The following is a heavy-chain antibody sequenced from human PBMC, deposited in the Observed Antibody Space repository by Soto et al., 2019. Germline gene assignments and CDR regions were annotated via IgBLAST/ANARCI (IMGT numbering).Heavy chain of an antibody. CDR1: GYTFSNFW. J-gene: IGHJ4*02. V-gene: IGHV5-51*01. D-gene: IGHD6-13*01. Sequence: GESLKSPCQCAGYTFSNFWIGWVRQLPGQGIEWRGIIYPGDYEARYSPSFLGKVSISAEKSINTAYLQWSSLEASDSAFYFGARSPRSSRYFDVWGQGALVTVSS. CDR3: ARSPRSSRYFDV. CDR2: IYPGDYEA.